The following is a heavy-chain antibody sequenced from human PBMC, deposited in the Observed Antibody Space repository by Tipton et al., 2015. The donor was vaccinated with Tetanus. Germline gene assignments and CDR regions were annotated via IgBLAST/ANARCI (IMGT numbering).Heavy chain of an antibody. CDR3: ARADGEQQLAPFDY. J-gene: IGHJ4*02. D-gene: IGHD6-13*01. V-gene: IGHV4-31*03. CDR1: GGSISSGGYY. CDR2: IYYSGST. Sequence: TLSLTCTVPGGSISSGGYYWSWIRQHPGKGLEWIGYIYYSGSTYYNPSLKSRVTISVDTSKNQFSLKLSSVTAADTAVYYCARADGEQQLAPFDYWGQGTLVTVSS.